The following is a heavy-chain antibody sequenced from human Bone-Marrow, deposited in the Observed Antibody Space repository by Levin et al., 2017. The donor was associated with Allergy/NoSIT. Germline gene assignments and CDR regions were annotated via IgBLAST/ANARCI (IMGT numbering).Heavy chain of an antibody. CDR2: IYPGDSDT. CDR3: VRLQGGRGDYYYFYMDV. CDR1: GYSFINYW. V-gene: IGHV5-51*01. D-gene: IGHD2-15*01. J-gene: IGHJ6*03. Sequence: PGGSLRLSCKGSGYSFINYWIGWVRQVPGKGLEWMGIIYPGDSDTRYSPSFQGLVTVSVDNSINTAYLQWGSLAASDTAMYYCVRLQGGRGDYYYFYMDVWGKGTTVTVSS.